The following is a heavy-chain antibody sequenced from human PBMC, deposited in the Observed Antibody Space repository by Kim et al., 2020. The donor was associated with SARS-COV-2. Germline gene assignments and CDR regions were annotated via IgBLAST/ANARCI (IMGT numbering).Heavy chain of an antibody. J-gene: IGHJ3*02. Sequence: GGSLRLSCAASGFTFSSYAMHWVRQAPGKGLEWVAVISYDGSNKYYADSVKGRFTISRDNSKNTLYLQMNSLRAEDTAMYYCARDRSGSYYGAFDIWGQGTMVTVSS. D-gene: IGHD1-26*01. V-gene: IGHV3-30-3*01. CDR3: ARDRSGSYYGAFDI. CDR2: ISYDGSNK. CDR1: GFTFSSYA.